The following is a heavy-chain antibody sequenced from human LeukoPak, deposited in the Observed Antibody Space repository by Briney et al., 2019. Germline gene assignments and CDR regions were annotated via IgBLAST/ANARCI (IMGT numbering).Heavy chain of an antibody. CDR2: INHSGST. J-gene: IGHJ4*02. D-gene: IGHD6-13*01. V-gene: IGHV4-34*01. CDR1: GGSFSGYY. CDR3: ASSPGIAAAGTLFDY. Sequence: SQTLSLTCAVYGGSFSGYYWSWIRQPPGKGLEWIGEINHSGSTNYNPSLKSRVTISVDTSKNQFSLKLSSVTAADTAVYYCASSPGIAAAGTLFDYWGQGTLVTVSS.